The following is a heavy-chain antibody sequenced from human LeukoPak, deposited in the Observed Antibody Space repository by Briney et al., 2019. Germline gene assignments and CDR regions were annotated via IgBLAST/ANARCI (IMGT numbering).Heavy chain of an antibody. Sequence: GGSLRLSCAASGFTFSSYAISWVRQAPGKGLEGVSAISGSGGSTYYADSVKGRFTISRDNSKNTLYLQMNSLRAEDTAVYYCALLAYCSGGICYSTDFLGYVQHWGQGTLVTVSS. V-gene: IGHV3-23*01. D-gene: IGHD2-15*01. CDR3: ALLAYCSGGICYSTDFLGYVQH. CDR2: ISGSGGST. J-gene: IGHJ1*01. CDR1: GFTFSSYA.